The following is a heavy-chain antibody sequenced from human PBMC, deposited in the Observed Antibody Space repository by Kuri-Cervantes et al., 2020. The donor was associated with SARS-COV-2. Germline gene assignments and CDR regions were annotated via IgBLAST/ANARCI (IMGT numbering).Heavy chain of an antibody. CDR3: ARTYGSSGYPYY. V-gene: IGHV1-69*04. D-gene: IGHD3-22*01. Sequence: SVKVSCKASGGTFSSYAISWVRQAPGQGLEWMGRIIPILGIANYAQKFQGRVTITADKSTSTAYMELSSLRSEDTAVYYCARTYGSSGYPYYWGQGTLVTVSS. CDR1: GGTFSSYA. J-gene: IGHJ4*02. CDR2: IIPILGIA.